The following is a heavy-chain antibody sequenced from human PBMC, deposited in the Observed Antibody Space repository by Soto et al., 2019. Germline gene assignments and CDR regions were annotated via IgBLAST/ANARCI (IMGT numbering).Heavy chain of an antibody. CDR2: ISGSSSNT. V-gene: IGHV3-23*01. D-gene: IGHD4-17*01. Sequence: EVQLLESGGGLVQPGGSLRLSCAASGFTFGSYAMSWVRQAPGKGLEWVAAISGSSSNTYFADSVKGRFTISRDNSKNTLYLQINSLRAEDTAVYSCAKGRLAATVTTFDYWGQGTLVTVSS. CDR3: AKGRLAATVTTFDY. CDR1: GFTFGSYA. J-gene: IGHJ4*02.